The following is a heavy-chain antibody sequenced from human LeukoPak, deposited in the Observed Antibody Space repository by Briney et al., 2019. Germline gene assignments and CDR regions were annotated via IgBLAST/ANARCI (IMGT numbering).Heavy chain of an antibody. CDR3: AREYCSGGSCYARDFDY. Sequence: GGSLRLSSAASGFTFDDYGMSWVRQAPGKGLEWVSGINWNGGSTGYADSVKGRFTISRDNAKNSMYLQMNSLRAEDTALYYCAREYCSGGSCYARDFDYWGQGTLVTVSS. CDR1: GFTFDDYG. V-gene: IGHV3-20*03. D-gene: IGHD2-15*01. J-gene: IGHJ4*02. CDR2: INWNGGST.